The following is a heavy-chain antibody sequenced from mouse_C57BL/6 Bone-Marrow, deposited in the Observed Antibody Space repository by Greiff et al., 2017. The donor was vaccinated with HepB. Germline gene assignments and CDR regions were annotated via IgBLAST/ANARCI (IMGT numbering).Heavy chain of an antibody. CDR2: ISNLAYSI. CDR1: GFTFSDYG. Sequence: EVKLMESGGGLVQPGGSLKLSCAASGFTFSDYGMAWVRQAPRKGPEWVAFISNLAYSIYYADTVTGRFTISRENAKNTLYLEMSSRRSEDTAMYYCARRLRYAMDYWGQGTSVTVSS. J-gene: IGHJ4*01. V-gene: IGHV5-15*04. CDR3: ARRLRYAMDY.